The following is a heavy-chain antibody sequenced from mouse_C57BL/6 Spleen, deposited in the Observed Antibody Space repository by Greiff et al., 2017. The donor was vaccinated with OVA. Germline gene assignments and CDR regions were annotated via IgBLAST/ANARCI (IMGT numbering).Heavy chain of an antibody. V-gene: IGHV1-15*01. CDR3: TRYYDNDGAY. D-gene: IGHD2-4*01. CDR2: IDPENGGT. J-gene: IGHJ3*01. Sequence: QVQLQQSGAELVRPGASVTLSCTASGYTFTDYEMHWVKQTPVHGLEWIGAIDPENGGTAYNQKFKGKAILTADKSSSTAYMELRSRTSEDSAVYYCTRYYDNDGAYWGQGTLVTVSA. CDR1: GYTFTDYE.